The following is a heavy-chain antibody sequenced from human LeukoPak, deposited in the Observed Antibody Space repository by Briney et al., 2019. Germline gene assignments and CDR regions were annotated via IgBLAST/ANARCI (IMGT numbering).Heavy chain of an antibody. D-gene: IGHD7-27*01. CDR3: ARHKWGSSYVHH. Sequence: ASVKVSCKASGYTFTSYDINWVRQATGQGLEWMGWMNPNSGNTGYAQKFQGRVTMTRNTSISTAYMELSSLGSEDTAMYYCARHKWGSSYVHHWGQGTLVTVSS. J-gene: IGHJ4*02. CDR1: GYTFTSYD. V-gene: IGHV1-8*01. CDR2: MNPNSGNT.